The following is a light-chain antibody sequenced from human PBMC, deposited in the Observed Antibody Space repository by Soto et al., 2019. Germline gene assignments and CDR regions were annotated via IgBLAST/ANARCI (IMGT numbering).Light chain of an antibody. Sequence: DIQMTQSPSSLSASVGDRVTITCRASQSISTYLNWYQQKAGLAPKLLIYAASSLQSGVPSRFSGSGSGTEFTLTISSLQPDDFATYCCQQYSSYYTVGQGTKVDIK. CDR1: QSISTY. V-gene: IGKV1-39*01. J-gene: IGKJ2*01. CDR2: AAS. CDR3: QQYSSYYT.